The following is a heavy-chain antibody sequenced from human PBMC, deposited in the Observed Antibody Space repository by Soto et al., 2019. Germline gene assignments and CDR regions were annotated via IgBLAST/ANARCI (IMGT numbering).Heavy chain of an antibody. V-gene: IGHV4-39*01. D-gene: IGHD4-17*01. CDR2: IYYSGST. CDR3: ARRIFYGDYEGGDFDY. CDR1: GGSISSSSYY. Sequence: QLQLQESGPGLVKPSETLSLTCTVSGGSISSSSYYWGWIRQPPGKELEWIGSIYYSGSTYYNPSLKSRVTISVDTSKNQFSLKLSSVTAADTAVYYCARRIFYGDYEGGDFDYWGQGTLVTVSS. J-gene: IGHJ4*02.